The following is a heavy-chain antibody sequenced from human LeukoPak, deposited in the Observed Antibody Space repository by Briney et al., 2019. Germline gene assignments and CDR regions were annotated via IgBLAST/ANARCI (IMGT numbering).Heavy chain of an antibody. Sequence: GGSLRLSCAASGFTFSNTWMHWVRQVPGKGPVWVSHILSDGSITTYADSVNGRFTISRDNAKNMVYLQTNSLRAEDTAVYFCAADGGYAFQIWGRGTMVTVSS. V-gene: IGHV3-74*01. CDR3: AADGGYAFQI. CDR2: ILSDGSIT. CDR1: GFTFSNTW. J-gene: IGHJ3*02.